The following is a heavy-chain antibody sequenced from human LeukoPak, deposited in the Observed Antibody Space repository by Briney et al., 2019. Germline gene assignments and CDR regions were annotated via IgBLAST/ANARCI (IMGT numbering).Heavy chain of an antibody. CDR2: IYYSGST. CDR1: GGSVSSGSYY. J-gene: IGHJ4*02. D-gene: IGHD3-22*01. CDR3: AKTSYYDGSGYYYSSPYFDY. V-gene: IGHV4-61*01. Sequence: SETLSLTCTVSGGSVSSGSYYWSWIRQPPGKGLEWIGYIYYSGSTNYNPSLKSRVTISVDTSKNQFSLKLSSVTAADTAIYYCAKTSYYDGSGYYYSSPYFDYWGQGSQVTVSS.